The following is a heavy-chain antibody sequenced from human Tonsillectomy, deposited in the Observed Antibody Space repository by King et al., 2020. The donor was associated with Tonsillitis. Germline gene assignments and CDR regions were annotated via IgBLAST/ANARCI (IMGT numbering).Heavy chain of an antibody. V-gene: IGHV3-21*01. CDR2: IIGGSSDI. CDR1: GFTFSDFS. J-gene: IGHJ3*01. CDR3: ARSGRDAFDF. Sequence: VQLVESGGGLVKPGGSLRLSCAASGFTFSDFSMNWVRQAPGQGLEWVSFIIGGSSDIYYAESVKGRFTISRDNAKNSLYLQMNSLRAEDTAVYYCARSGRDAFDFWGQGTMVTVTS.